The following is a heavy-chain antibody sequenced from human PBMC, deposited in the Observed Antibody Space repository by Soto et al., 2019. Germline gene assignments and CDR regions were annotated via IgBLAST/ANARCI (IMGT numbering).Heavy chain of an antibody. Sequence: QVQLVESGGGVVQPGTSLRLSCEASGFTFSGFGMHWVRQAPGKGLEWVAVIWYDGSKKYYADCVKGRFTIARDNSKNARYLQMNSLRAVDTAVYYCARGRGGSYGGNSADFDIWGQGTLVTVSS. CDR1: GFTFSGFG. V-gene: IGHV3-33*01. D-gene: IGHD4-17*01. J-gene: IGHJ3*02. CDR2: IWYDGSKK. CDR3: ARGRGGSYGGNSADFDI.